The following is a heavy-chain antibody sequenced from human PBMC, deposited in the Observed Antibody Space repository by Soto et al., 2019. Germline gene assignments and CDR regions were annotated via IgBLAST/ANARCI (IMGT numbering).Heavy chain of an antibody. V-gene: IGHV1-69*13. J-gene: IGHJ4*02. CDR1: GGTFSSYA. Sequence: GASVNVSCKASGGTFSSYAISWVRQAPGQGLEWMGGIIPIFGTANYAQKFQGRVTITADESTSTAYMELSSLRSEDTAVYYCARTMIVRGEPSYYFDYWGQGTLVTVSS. CDR2: IIPIFGTA. CDR3: ARTMIVRGEPSYYFDY. D-gene: IGHD3-22*01.